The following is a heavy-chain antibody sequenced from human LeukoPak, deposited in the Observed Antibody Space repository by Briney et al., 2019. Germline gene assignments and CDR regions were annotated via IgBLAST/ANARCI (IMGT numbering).Heavy chain of an antibody. CDR3: ARASPRGEMATIVLGY. CDR1: GGSVSSGSYY. D-gene: IGHD5-24*01. Sequence: SETLSLTCTVSGGSVSSGSYYWSWIRQPPGKGLEWIGYIFYSGSTNYNPSLKSRVTISVDTSKNQFSLKLSSVTAADTAVYYCARASPRGEMATIVLGYWGQGTLVTVSS. CDR2: IFYSGST. V-gene: IGHV4-61*01. J-gene: IGHJ4*02.